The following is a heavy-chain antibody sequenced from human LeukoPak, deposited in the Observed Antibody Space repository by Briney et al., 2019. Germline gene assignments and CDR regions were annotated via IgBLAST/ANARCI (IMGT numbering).Heavy chain of an antibody. J-gene: IGHJ6*03. CDR2: MNPNSGNT. Sequence: ASVKVFCKASGYTFTSYDINWVRQATGQGLEWMGWMNPNSGNTGYAQKFQGRVTITRNTSISTAYMELSSLRSEDTAVYYCARGYSNYDYYYYYYMDVWGKGTTVTVSS. D-gene: IGHD4-11*01. V-gene: IGHV1-8*03. CDR1: GYTFTSYD. CDR3: ARGYSNYDYYYYYYMDV.